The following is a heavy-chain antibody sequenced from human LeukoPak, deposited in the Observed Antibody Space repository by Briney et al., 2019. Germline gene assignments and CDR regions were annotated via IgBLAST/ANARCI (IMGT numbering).Heavy chain of an antibody. CDR3: AKMATEVPSYYFDY. D-gene: IGHD2-2*01. V-gene: IGHV3-23*01. J-gene: IGHJ4*02. CDR1: GFTFSSSA. CDR2: ISNNGGYT. Sequence: GGSLRLSCAASGFTFSSSAMSWVRQAPGKGLEWVSAISNNGGYTYYADSVQGRFTISRDNSKSTMYLQMNGLRAEDTAVYYCAKMATEVPSYYFDYWGQGTLVTVSS.